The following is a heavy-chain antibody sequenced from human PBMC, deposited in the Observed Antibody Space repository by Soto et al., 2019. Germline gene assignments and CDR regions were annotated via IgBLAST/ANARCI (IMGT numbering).Heavy chain of an antibody. J-gene: IGHJ4*02. D-gene: IGHD3-10*01. V-gene: IGHV4-31*02. CDR3: ARGGSGTYHV. Sequence: QVQLQESGPGLVKPSQTMTLTCTVSDDSITGGGYFWTWSRQLPGKGLEWLGSTSYRGNTFYNPSLTSRGTISLVPAQRRVSLRVSSVTAADKAIYFCARGGSGTYHVWGEGTLVIVSS. CDR1: DDSITGGGYF. CDR2: TSYRGNT.